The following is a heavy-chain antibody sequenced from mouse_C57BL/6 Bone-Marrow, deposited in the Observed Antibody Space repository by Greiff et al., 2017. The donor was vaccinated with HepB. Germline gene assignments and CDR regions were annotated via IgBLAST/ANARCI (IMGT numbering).Heavy chain of an antibody. V-gene: IGHV1-18*01. D-gene: IGHD1-1*01. Sequence: EVKLVESGPELVKPGASVKIPCKASGYTFTDYNMDWVKQSHGKSLEWIGDINPNNGGTIYNQKFKGKATLTVDKSSSTAYMELRSLTSEDTAVYYCARGDGSSYWYVDVWGTGTTVTVSS. J-gene: IGHJ1*03. CDR2: INPNNGGT. CDR3: ARGDGSSYWYVDV. CDR1: GYTFTDYN.